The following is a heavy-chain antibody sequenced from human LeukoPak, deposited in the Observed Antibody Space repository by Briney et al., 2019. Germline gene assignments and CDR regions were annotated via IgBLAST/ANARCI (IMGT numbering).Heavy chain of an antibody. CDR1: GYTFNSYE. V-gene: IGHV1-8*01. CDR2: MNPDSGDT. CDR3: ARGPLVGATTPGSV. J-gene: IGHJ4*02. Sequence: GASVKVSCKASGYTFNSYEINWVRQATGQRLEWMGWMNPDSGDTGYAQKFQGRVTITTDESTSTAYMELSSLRSEDTAVYYCARGPLVGATTPGSVWGQGTLVTVSS. D-gene: IGHD1-26*01.